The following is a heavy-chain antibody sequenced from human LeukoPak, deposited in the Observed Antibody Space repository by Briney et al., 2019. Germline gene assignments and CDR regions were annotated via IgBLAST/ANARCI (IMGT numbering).Heavy chain of an antibody. CDR2: MYYSGST. CDR1: GGSISSSSYY. CDR3: ARQGYYYDSSDDY. J-gene: IGHJ4*02. V-gene: IGHV4-39*01. Sequence: PSETLSLTCTVSGGSISSSSYYWGWLRQPPGKGLEWIGSMYYSGSTYYNPSLKSRVTISVDTSKNQFSLQLSSVTATDTAVYYCARQGYYYDSSDDYWGQGTLVTVPS. D-gene: IGHD3-22*01.